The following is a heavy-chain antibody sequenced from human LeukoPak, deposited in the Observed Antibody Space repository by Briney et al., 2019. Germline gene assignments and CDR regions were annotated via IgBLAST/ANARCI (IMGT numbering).Heavy chain of an antibody. Sequence: GGSLRLSCAASGFTFSSYAMSWVRQAPGKGLEWVSGITGSGSGTYYADSVKGQFTISRDNAKNTLYLQMNSLRVEDTAVYYCARGPHRRTYDRDNWFDPWGQGTLVTVSS. CDR3: ARGPHRRTYDRDNWFDP. CDR2: ITGSGSGT. CDR1: GFTFSSYA. J-gene: IGHJ5*02. V-gene: IGHV3-23*01. D-gene: IGHD3-3*01.